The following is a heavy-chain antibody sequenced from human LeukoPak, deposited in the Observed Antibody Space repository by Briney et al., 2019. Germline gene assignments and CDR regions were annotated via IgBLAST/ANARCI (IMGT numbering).Heavy chain of an antibody. CDR2: TSWNSGSI. V-gene: IGHV3-9*01. Sequence: GRSLRLSCAASGFTFDDYAMHWVRPAPGKGLEWVSGTSWNSGSIGYAASVKGRFTISRDNAKNSLYLQMNSLRAEDTALYYCAKDSYYDFWSGYYMDVWGKGPTVTVSS. CDR1: GFTFDDYA. CDR3: AKDSYYDFWSGYYMDV. J-gene: IGHJ6*03. D-gene: IGHD3-3*01.